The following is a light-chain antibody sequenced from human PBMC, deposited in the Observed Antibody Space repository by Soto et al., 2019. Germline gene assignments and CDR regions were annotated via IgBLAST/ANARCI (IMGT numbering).Light chain of an antibody. CDR2: DVS. J-gene: IGLJ2*01. CDR1: SSDVGDYHY. CDR3: SSYTTSSTVL. Sequence: QSLLTQPASVSGSPGQSITIPCTGTSSDVGDYHYVSWYQQHPGKAPKLMVYDVSYRPSGVSNRFAGSKSGDTASLTISGLQAEDEADYYCSSYTTSSTVLFGGGTKVTVL. V-gene: IGLV2-14*03.